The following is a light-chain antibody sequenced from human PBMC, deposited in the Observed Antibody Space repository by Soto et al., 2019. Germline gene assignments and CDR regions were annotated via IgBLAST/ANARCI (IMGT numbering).Light chain of an antibody. CDR2: AAP. J-gene: IGKJ3*01. CDR3: QRYNSVPPVT. V-gene: IGKV1-27*01. Sequence: DIQMTQSPSSLSASVGDRVTITCRASQGISNYLAWYQQQPGKPPKLLMYAAPTLQSRVPSRFSGRGSGTDFTLTISSVPPEYVATYYCQRYNSVPPVTFGPGTKVNL. CDR1: QGISNY.